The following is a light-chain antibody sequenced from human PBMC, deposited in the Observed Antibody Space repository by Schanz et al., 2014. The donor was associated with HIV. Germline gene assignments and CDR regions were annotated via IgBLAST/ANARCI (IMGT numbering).Light chain of an antibody. CDR3: QSYDSSLSSVV. CDR2: DVS. J-gene: IGLJ2*01. V-gene: IGLV2-14*01. CDR1: SSDVGGYNY. Sequence: QSVLTQPASVSGSPGQAITISCTGTSSDVGGYNYVSWYQQHPGKVPKLIIYDVSNRPSGVSNRFSGSKSGNTASLAITGLQADDEAHYYCQSYDSSLSSVVFGGGTKLTVL.